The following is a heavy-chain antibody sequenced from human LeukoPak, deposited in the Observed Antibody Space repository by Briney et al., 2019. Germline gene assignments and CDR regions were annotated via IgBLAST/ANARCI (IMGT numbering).Heavy chain of an antibody. V-gene: IGHV3-7*01. D-gene: IGHD3-16*01. J-gene: IGHJ4*02. CDR1: GFTFSSYA. Sequence: RPGRSLRLSCAASGFTFSSYAIHSVRQAPGKGLEWVANIKQDGSEKYYVDSVKGRFTISRDNAKNSLYLQMNSLRAEDTAVYYCASGGTFGGVIDYWGQGTLVTVSS. CDR3: ASGGTFGGVIDY. CDR2: IKQDGSEK.